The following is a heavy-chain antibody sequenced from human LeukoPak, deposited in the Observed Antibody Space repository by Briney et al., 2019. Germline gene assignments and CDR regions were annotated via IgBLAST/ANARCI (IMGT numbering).Heavy chain of an antibody. CDR3: ARRIASAGTAGFDF. V-gene: IGHV4-4*07. CDR1: GGSISSYY. Sequence: SETLSLTCTVSGGSISSYYWSWIRQPAGKGLEWIGRIYSTGSTNCNPSLKSRVTMSVDTSKNQFSLRLRSVTAADTAVYYCARRIASAGTAGFDFWGQGALVTVSS. CDR2: IYSTGST. J-gene: IGHJ4*02. D-gene: IGHD6-13*01.